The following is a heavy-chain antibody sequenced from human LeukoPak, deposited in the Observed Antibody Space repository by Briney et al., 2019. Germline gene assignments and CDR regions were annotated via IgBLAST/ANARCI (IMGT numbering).Heavy chain of an antibody. V-gene: IGHV3-23*01. CDR3: AKDRVDIVVAVAEEGNYYMDV. CDR2: ISGSGGSI. J-gene: IGHJ6*03. D-gene: IGHD2-15*01. CDR1: GFTFSSYS. Sequence: PGGSLRLSCAASGFTFSSYSMNWVRQALGKGLEWVSSISGSGGSIYYADSVKGRFTISRDNSKNTLYLQMNSLRAEDTAVYYCAKDRVDIVVAVAEEGNYYMDVWGKETTVTISS.